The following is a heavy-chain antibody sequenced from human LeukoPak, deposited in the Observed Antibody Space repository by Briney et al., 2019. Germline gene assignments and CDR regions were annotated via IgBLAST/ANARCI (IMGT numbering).Heavy chain of an antibody. D-gene: IGHD3-3*01. CDR2: IYHSGST. CDR1: GYSISSGYY. CDR3: ARHQVRALRFLEVYFDY. V-gene: IGHV4-38-2*01. Sequence: KPSETLSLTCAVSGYSISSGYYWGWIRQPPGKGLEWIGSIYHSGSTYYNPSLKSRVTISVDTSKNQFSLKLSSVTAADMAVYYCARHQVRALRFLEVYFDYWGQGTLVTVSS. J-gene: IGHJ4*02.